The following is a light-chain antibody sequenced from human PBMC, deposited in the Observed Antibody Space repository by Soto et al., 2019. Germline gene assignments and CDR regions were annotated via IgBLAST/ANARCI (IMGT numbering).Light chain of an antibody. J-gene: IGKJ1*01. Sequence: DIQMTQSPSSLSAFIGDRVTITCRASQSISIFLNWDQQKPGKSPRLLIYAATSLQSGVPSRFSGSGSGTEFTLTISSLQPDDFATYYCQQYNSYSGTFGQGTKVDI. CDR3: QQYNSYSGT. CDR2: AAT. CDR1: QSISIF. V-gene: IGKV1-5*01.